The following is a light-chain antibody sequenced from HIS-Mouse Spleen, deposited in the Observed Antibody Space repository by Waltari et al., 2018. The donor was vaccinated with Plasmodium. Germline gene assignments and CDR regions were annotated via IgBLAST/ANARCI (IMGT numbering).Light chain of an antibody. Sequence: ELVMTQSPATLSVSPGARATLSCRASQSVSSNLAWYQQKPGQAPRPLIYGASTRATGIPARFSGSGSGTEFTLTISSLQSEDFAVYYCQQYNNWSFTFGPGTKVDIK. J-gene: IGKJ3*01. CDR1: QSVSSN. V-gene: IGKV3-15*01. CDR3: QQYNNWSFT. CDR2: GAS.